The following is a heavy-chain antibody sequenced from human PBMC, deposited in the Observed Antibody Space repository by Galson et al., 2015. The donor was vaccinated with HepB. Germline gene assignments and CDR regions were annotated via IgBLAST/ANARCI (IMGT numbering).Heavy chain of an antibody. CDR3: ARNNYDKNTFDI. D-gene: IGHD1/OR15-1a*01. CDR1: GYTFTSYG. CDR2: ISGYNGNT. V-gene: IGHV1-18*01. J-gene: IGHJ3*02. Sequence: SVKVSCKASGYTFTSYGISWVRQAPEQGLEWMGWISGYNGNTNYAQNLQGRVTMTTDTSTSTAYMELRSLRSDDTAVYYCARNNYDKNTFDIWGQGTMVTVSS.